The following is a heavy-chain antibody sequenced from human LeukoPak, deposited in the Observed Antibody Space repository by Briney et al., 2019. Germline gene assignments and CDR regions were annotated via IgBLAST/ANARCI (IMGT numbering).Heavy chain of an antibody. CDR3: ARDVRVHSSPYYYYMDV. J-gene: IGHJ6*03. CDR1: GGTFSSYA. V-gene: IGHV1-69*06. D-gene: IGHD6-6*01. Sequence: GASVKVSCKASGGTFSSYAISWVRQAPGQGLEWMGGIIPIFGTANYAQKFQGRVTITADKSTSTAYMELSSLRSEDTAVYYCARDVRVHSSPYYYYMDVWGKGTTVTVSS. CDR2: IIPIFGTA.